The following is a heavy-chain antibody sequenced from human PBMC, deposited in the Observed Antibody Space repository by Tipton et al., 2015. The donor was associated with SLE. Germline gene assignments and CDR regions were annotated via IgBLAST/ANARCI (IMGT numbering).Heavy chain of an antibody. CDR3: ARDPDLQLCSGTTCPDAFDI. V-gene: IGHV4-39*07. J-gene: IGHJ3*02. D-gene: IGHD2-2*01. CDR1: GGPIRNSPYY. CDR2: VFDTGYT. Sequence: TLSLTCHVAGGPIRNSPYYWAWIRQTRGKRLEWIGSVFDTGYTAYNPSLEGRVSLSVDTSNNEFSLKLSSVTAADTAVYYCARDPDLQLCSGTTCPDAFDIWGQGTMVTVSS.